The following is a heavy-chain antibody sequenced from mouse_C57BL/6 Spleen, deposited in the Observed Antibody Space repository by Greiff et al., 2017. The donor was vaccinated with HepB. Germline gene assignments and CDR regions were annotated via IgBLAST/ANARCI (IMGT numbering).Heavy chain of an antibody. CDR3: ARGGSSGYFDY. V-gene: IGHV1-54*01. CDR2: INPGSGGT. J-gene: IGHJ2*01. Sequence: LVESGAELVRPGTSVKVSCKASGYAFTNYLIEWVKQRPGQGLEWIGVINPGSGGTNYNEKFKGKATLTADKSSSTAYMQLSSLTSEDSAVYFCARGGSSGYFDYWGQGTTLTVSS. D-gene: IGHD3-2*02. CDR1: GYAFTNYL.